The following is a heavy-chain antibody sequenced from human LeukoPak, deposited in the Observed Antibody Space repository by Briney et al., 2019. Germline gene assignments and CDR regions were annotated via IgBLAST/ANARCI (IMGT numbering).Heavy chain of an antibody. CDR1: GFTFSGYA. CDR3: ARDPIAVAGNTGYFDY. Sequence: GGSLRLSCAASGFTFSGYAMHWVRQAPGKGLEWVAVISYDGSNKYYADSVKGRFTISRDNSKNTLYLQMNSLRAEDTAVYYCARDPIAVAGNTGYFDYWGQGTLVTVSS. V-gene: IGHV3-30*04. D-gene: IGHD6-19*01. J-gene: IGHJ4*02. CDR2: ISYDGSNK.